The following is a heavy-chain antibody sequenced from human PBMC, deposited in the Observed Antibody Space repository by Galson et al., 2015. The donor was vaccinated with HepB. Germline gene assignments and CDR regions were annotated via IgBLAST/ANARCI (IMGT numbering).Heavy chain of an antibody. D-gene: IGHD2-15*01. CDR2: IRSKAYGGTT. CDR1: GFTFGDYA. V-gene: IGHV3-49*03. Sequence: SLRLSCAASGFTFGDYAMSWFRQAPGKGLEWVGFIRSKAYGGTTEYAASVKGRFTISRDDSKSIAYLQMNSLRAEDTAVYYCARVGEGYCSGGSCYSDYFDYWGQGTLVAVSS. CDR3: ARVGEGYCSGGSCYSDYFDY. J-gene: IGHJ4*02.